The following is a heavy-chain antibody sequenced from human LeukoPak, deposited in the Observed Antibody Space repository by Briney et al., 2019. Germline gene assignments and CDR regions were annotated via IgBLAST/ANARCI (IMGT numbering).Heavy chain of an antibody. CDR2: IRYDGSNE. CDR1: GFTFSNSG. D-gene: IGHD5-24*01. Sequence: AGGSLRLSCTASGFTFSNSGMHWVRQAPGKGLEWVAFIRYDGSNEFYVDSVKGRFTISRDNSMNTLYLQMNSLRAEDTAVYYCAKVKNRDGYNEYYYYMDVWGKGTTVTISS. CDR3: AKVKNRDGYNEYYYYMDV. J-gene: IGHJ6*03. V-gene: IGHV3-30*02.